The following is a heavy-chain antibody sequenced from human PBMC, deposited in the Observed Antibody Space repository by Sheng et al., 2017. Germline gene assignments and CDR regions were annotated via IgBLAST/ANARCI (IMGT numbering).Heavy chain of an antibody. CDR2: IFSNDEK. J-gene: IGHJ4*02. CDR1: GFSLSNARMG. Sequence: QVTLKESGPVLVKPTETLTLTCTVSGFSLSNARMGVSWIRQPPGKALEWLAHIFSNDEKSYSTSLKSRLTISKDTSKSQVVLTMTNMDPVDTATYYCARIFFSSSWYLVFGQYYFDYWGQGTSVTVSS. D-gene: IGHD6-13*01. V-gene: IGHV2-26*01. CDR3: ARIFFSSSWYLVFGQYYFDY.